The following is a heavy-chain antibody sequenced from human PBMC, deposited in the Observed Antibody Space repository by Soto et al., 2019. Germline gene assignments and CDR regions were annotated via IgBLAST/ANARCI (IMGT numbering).Heavy chain of an antibody. CDR3: ARYIADIVLVPAAAHYYYYYGMDV. D-gene: IGHD2-2*01. CDR1: GFTFSSYG. J-gene: IGHJ6*02. Sequence: QVQLVESGGGVVQPGRSLRLSCAASGFTFSSYGMHWVRQAPGKGLEWVAVIWYDGSNKYYADSVKGRFTISRDNSKNTLDLQMNSLRAEDTAVYYCARYIADIVLVPAAAHYYYYYGMDVWGQGTTVTVSS. V-gene: IGHV3-33*01. CDR2: IWYDGSNK.